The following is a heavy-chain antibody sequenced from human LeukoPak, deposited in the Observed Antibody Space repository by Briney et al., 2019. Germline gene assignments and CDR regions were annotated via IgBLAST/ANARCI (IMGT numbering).Heavy chain of an antibody. J-gene: IGHJ6*02. D-gene: IGHD3-3*01. Sequence: PGESLKISCKGSGYSFTSYWIGWVRQMPGKGLEWMGIIYPGDSDTRYSPSFQGQVTISADKSISTAYLQWSGLKASDTAMYYCARHGLRFLEWLGNYYYYGMDVWGQGTTVTVSS. CDR1: GYSFTSYW. CDR2: IYPGDSDT. V-gene: IGHV5-51*01. CDR3: ARHGLRFLEWLGNYYYYGMDV.